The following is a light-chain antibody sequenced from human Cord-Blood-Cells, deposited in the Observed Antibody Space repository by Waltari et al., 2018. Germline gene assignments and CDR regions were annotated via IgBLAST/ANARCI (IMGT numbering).Light chain of an antibody. CDR2: YKSDSDK. J-gene: IGLJ1*01. CDR3: MIWHSSAYV. CDR1: TGINVGTSR. Sequence: QAVLTQPSSLSASPGASASLTCTLRTGINVGTSRIYWYQQKPGSPPQYLLRYKSDSDKQQGSGVPSRFAGSKDASANAGILLSSGLQSEDEADYYCMIWHSSAYVFGTGTKVTVL. V-gene: IGLV5-45*03.